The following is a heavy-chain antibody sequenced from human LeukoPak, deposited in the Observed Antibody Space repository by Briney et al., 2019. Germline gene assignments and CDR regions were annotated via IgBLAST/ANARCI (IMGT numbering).Heavy chain of an antibody. D-gene: IGHD3-22*01. Sequence: SETLSLTCSVSGDSITGYYWGWIRQRPGKGLEWIGNIYYTGNTYYNPSLKSRVTISEDTSKNQFSLKLTSVTAADTAVYYCARRPYYDGSGYFYYYYYMDVWGKGTTVTVSS. CDR3: ARRPYYDGSGYFYYYYYMDV. V-gene: IGHV4-39*07. J-gene: IGHJ6*03. CDR1: GDSITGYY. CDR2: IYYTGNT.